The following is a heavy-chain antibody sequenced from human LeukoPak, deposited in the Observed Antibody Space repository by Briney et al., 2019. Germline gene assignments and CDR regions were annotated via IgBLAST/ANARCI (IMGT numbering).Heavy chain of an antibody. Sequence: GGSLRLSCAASEFTFSSYEMNWVRQAPGKGLEWISYISGRGSTIYYADSVKGRFTISRDSAKNSLYLQMNSLRAEDTAVYYCASRNQYCGGDCFWAFDIWGQGTMVTVSS. J-gene: IGHJ3*02. CDR1: EFTFSSYE. V-gene: IGHV3-48*03. D-gene: IGHD2-21*02. CDR3: ASRNQYCGGDCFWAFDI. CDR2: ISGRGSTI.